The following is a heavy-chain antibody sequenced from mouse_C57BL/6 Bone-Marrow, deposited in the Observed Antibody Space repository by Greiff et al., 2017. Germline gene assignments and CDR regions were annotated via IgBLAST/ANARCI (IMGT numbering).Heavy chain of an antibody. J-gene: IGHJ2*01. V-gene: IGHV1-81*01. Sequence: VQLQESGAELARPGASVKLSCKASGYTFTSYGISWVKQRTGQGLEWIGEIYPRSGNSYYNEKFKGKATLTAEKSSSTAYMELRSLTSDDSAVYFCARWNYYGSSYGYWGQGTTLTVSS. CDR3: ARWNYYGSSYGY. D-gene: IGHD1-1*01. CDR1: GYTFTSYG. CDR2: IYPRSGNS.